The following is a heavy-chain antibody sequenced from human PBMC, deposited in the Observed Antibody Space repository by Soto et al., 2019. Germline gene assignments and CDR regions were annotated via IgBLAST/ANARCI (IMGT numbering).Heavy chain of an antibody. V-gene: IGHV1-18*04. J-gene: IGHJ4*02. CDR1: GYTFTSYG. CDR2: ISAYNGNT. CDR3: ATAHSITIFGVGLFDY. D-gene: IGHD3-3*01. Sequence: ASVKVSCKASGYTFTSYGISWVRQAPGQGLEWMGWISAYNGNTNYAQKLQGRVTMTTDTSTSTAYMELRSLRSDDTAVYYCATAHSITIFGVGLFDYWGQGTLVTVSS.